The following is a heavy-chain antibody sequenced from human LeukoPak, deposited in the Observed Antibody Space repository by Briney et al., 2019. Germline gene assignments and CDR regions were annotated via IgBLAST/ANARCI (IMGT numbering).Heavy chain of an antibody. J-gene: IGHJ4*02. CDR2: ITPLFGTP. CDR3: AREDYSYDFI. Sequence: SVKVSCKASGGTFSTYVISWVRQAPGQGLEWMGGITPLFGTPNYAQKFQGRLTLTADKSTATAYMELTSLRSEDTAIYYCAREDYSYDFIWGQGTLITVSS. V-gene: IGHV1-69*06. CDR1: GGTFSTYV. D-gene: IGHD3-3*01.